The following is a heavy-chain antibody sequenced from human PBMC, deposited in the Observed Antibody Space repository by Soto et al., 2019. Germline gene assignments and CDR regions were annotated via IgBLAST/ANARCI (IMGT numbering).Heavy chain of an antibody. CDR3: ARDGYSSSWSPLYYYYGMDV. CDR1: GGSISSYY. Sequence: SETLSLTCTVSGGSISSYYWSWIRQPPGKGLEWIGYIYYSGSTNYNPSLKSRVTISVDTSKNQFSLKLSSVTAADTAVYYCARDGYSSSWSPLYYYYGMDVWGQGTTVTVSS. CDR2: IYYSGST. D-gene: IGHD6-13*01. J-gene: IGHJ6*02. V-gene: IGHV4-59*01.